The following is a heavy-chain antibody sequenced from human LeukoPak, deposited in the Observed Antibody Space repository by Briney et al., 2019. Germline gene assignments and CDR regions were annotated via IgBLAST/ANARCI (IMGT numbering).Heavy chain of an antibody. CDR3: ARGLNLGSGSYFHYDGMDV. CDR1: GYTFTSYG. D-gene: IGHD3-10*01. CDR2: ISAYNGNT. J-gene: IGHJ6*02. V-gene: IGHV1-18*01. Sequence: GASVKVSCKASGYTFTSYGISWVRQAPGQGLEWMGWISAYNGNTNYVQKPQGRVTMTTDTSTSTAYMELRSLRSDDTAVYYCARGLNLGSGSYFHYDGMDVWGRGTTVTVSS.